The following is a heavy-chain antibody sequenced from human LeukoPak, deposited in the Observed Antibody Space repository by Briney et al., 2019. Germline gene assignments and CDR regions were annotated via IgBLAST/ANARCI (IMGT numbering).Heavy chain of an antibody. D-gene: IGHD3-22*01. CDR1: GYTLTELS. CDR2: FDPEDGET. J-gene: IGHJ4*02. Sequence: ASVKVSCKVSGYTLTELSMHWVRQAPGKGLEWMGGFDPEDGETIYAQKFQGRVTMTEDTSTDTAYMELSSLRSEDTAVYYCARESNLDYYDSSGYYYWGQGTLVTVSS. V-gene: IGHV1-24*01. CDR3: ARESNLDYYDSSGYYY.